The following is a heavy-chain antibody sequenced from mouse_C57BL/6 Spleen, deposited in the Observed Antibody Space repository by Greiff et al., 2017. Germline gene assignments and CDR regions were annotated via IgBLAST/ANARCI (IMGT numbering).Heavy chain of an antibody. V-gene: IGHV1-55*01. Sequence: VQLQQPGAELVKPGASVKMSCKASGYTFTSYWITWVKQRPGQGLEWIGDIYPGSGSTNYNEKFKSKATLTVDTSSSTAYMQLSSLTSEDSAVYDCARYLTTVVPFDYWGQGTTLTVSS. CDR1: GYTFTSYW. CDR3: ARYLTTVVPFDY. CDR2: IYPGSGST. D-gene: IGHD1-1*01. J-gene: IGHJ2*01.